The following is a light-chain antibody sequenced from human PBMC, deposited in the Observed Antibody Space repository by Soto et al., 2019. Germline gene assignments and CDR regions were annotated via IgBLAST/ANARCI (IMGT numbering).Light chain of an antibody. V-gene: IGLV1-47*01. CDR1: SSNIGRNY. CDR3: VAWDDSLNSWV. J-gene: IGLJ3*02. CDR2: RNN. Sequence: QPVLTQPPSASGTPGQRVTISCSGSSSNIGRNYVYWCQQFPGTAPKVLIYRNNQRPSGVPDRFSGSKSGTSASLAVGGLRSEDEADYYCVAWDDSLNSWVFGGGTQLTVL.